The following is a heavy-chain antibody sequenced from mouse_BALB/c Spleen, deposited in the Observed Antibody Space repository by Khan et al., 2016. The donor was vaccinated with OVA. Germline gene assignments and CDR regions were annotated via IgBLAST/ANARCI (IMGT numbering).Heavy chain of an antibody. CDR1: GYSITNGYF. V-gene: IGHV3-6*02. D-gene: IGHD3-1*01. J-gene: IGHJ3*01. CDR2: IRYDGNT. CDR3: ARGGSSGPAWFTY. Sequence: VQLKESGPGLVKPSQSLSLTCSVTGYSITNGYFWNWIRQFPGNNLEWMGYIRYDGNTNYNPSLKNRISITRVTSKNQFFLNLNSVTPEDTATYYCARGGSSGPAWFTYWGQGTLVTVSA.